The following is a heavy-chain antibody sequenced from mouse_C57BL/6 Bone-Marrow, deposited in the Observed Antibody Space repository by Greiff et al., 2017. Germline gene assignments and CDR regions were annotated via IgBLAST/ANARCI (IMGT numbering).Heavy chain of an antibody. V-gene: IGHV1-64*01. CDR1: GYTFTSYW. J-gene: IGHJ2*01. CDR3: AIGGNSPY. CDR2: IHPNSGST. Sequence: VQLQESGAELVKPGASVKLSCKASGYTFTSYWMHWVKQRPGQGLEWIGMIHPNSGSTNYNEKFKGKATLTVDKSSSTAYMQLSSLTSEDSAVYYCAIGGNSPYWGQGTTLTVSS. D-gene: IGHD2-1*01.